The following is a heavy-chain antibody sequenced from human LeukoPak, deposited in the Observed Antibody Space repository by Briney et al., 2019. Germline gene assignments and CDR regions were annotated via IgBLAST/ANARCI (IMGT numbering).Heavy chain of an antibody. J-gene: IGHJ4*02. CDR1: GGTFSSYA. CDR3: SGYYYDSSGPSGYYLDY. Sequence: SVKVSCKASGGTFSSYAISWVRQAPGQGLEWMGRIIPIFGTATYAQKFQGRVTITTDESTSTASMDLSRPCSAGTAVLYCSGYYYDSSGPSGYYLDYGGQGTLVSVST. V-gene: IGHV1-69*05. D-gene: IGHD3-22*01. CDR2: IIPIFGTA.